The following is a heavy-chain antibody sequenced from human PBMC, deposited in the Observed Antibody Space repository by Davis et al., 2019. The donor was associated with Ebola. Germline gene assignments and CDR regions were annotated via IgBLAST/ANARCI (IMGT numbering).Heavy chain of an antibody. CDR2: IYYSGST. J-gene: IGHJ6*04. CDR3: ARGAFVTIFGVDNYGMDV. Sequence: SETLSLTCTVSGGSISSYYWSWIRQPPGKGLEWIGYIYYSGSTNYNPSLKSRVTISVDTSKNQFSLKLSSVTAADTAVYYCARGAFVTIFGVDNYGMDVWGKGTTVTVSS. CDR1: GGSISSYY. V-gene: IGHV4-59*01. D-gene: IGHD3-3*01.